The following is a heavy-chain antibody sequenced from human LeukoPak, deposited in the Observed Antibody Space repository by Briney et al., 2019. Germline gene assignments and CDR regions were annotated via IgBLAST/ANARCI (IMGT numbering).Heavy chain of an antibody. Sequence: GGSLRLFCAASGFAFHDYWMNWFRQAPGKGLEWVSSISSSSSYIYYADSVKGRFTISRDNAKNSLYLQMNSLRAEDTAVYYCARIYDSSGFDYWGQGTLVTVSS. J-gene: IGHJ4*02. CDR2: ISSSSSYI. D-gene: IGHD3-22*01. CDR3: ARIYDSSGFDY. CDR1: GFAFHDYW. V-gene: IGHV3-21*01.